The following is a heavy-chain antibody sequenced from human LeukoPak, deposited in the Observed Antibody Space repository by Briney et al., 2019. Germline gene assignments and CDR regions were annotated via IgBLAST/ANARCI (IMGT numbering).Heavy chain of an antibody. CDR1: GFTFSSYA. CDR3: AKEGLLWFGEFLDY. CDR2: ISGSGGST. D-gene: IGHD3-10*01. J-gene: IGHJ4*02. V-gene: IGHV3-23*01. Sequence: GGSLRLSCAASGFTFSSYAMSWVRQAPGKGLEWVSAISGSGGSTYYADSVKGRFTISRDNSKSTLYLQMNSLRAEDTAVYYCAKEGLLWFGEFLDYWGQGTLVTVSS.